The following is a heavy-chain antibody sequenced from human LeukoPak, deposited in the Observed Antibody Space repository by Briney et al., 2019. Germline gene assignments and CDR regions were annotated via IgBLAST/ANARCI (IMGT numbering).Heavy chain of an antibody. V-gene: IGHV4-39*07. J-gene: IGHJ4*02. CDR1: GGSISSSSYY. Sequence: PSETLSLTCTVSGGSISSSSYYWGWIRQPPGKGLEWIGSIYYSGSTYYNPSLKSRVTISVDTSKNQFSLKLSSVTAADTAVYYCARVAMEQLEGGFDYWGQGTLVTVSS. CDR2: IYYSGST. CDR3: ARVAMEQLEGGFDY. D-gene: IGHD6-6*01.